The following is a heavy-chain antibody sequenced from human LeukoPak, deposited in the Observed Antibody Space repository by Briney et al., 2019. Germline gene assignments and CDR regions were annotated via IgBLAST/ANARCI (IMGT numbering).Heavy chain of an antibody. CDR2: ISGSGGST. CDR1: GFTFSSYA. V-gene: IGHV3-23*01. CDR3: AGVTIFGVVKFRGAFDI. Sequence: GGSLRLFCAASGFTFSSYAMSWVRQAPGKGLEWVSAISGSGGSTYYADSVKGRFTISRDNSKNTLYLQMNSLRAEDTAVYYCAGVTIFGVVKFRGAFDIWGQGTMVTVSS. J-gene: IGHJ3*02. D-gene: IGHD3-3*01.